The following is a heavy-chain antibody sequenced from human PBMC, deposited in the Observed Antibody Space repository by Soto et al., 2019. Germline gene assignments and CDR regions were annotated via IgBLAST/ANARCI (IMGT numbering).Heavy chain of an antibody. D-gene: IGHD3-22*01. CDR3: ARAFSDGDYYDSSGYYYYWYLDL. Sequence: GGSLRLSCAASGFTFSSYSMHWVRQAPGKGLEWVSSISSSSSYIYYADSVKGRFTISRDNANNSLYLQMNSLRAEDKGVYYCARAFSDGDYYDSSGYYYYWYLDLWGRGTLVTVSS. J-gene: IGHJ2*01. V-gene: IGHV3-21*01. CDR1: GFTFSSYS. CDR2: ISSSSSYI.